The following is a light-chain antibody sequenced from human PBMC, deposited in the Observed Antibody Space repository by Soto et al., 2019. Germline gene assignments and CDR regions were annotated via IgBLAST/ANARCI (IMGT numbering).Light chain of an antibody. J-gene: IGKJ2*01. CDR1: QSISSS. V-gene: IGKV1-39*01. CDR2: AAS. Sequence: DIQMTQSPSSLSASVGDSVTITCRASQSISSSLNWYQQKPGKAPRLLIYAASTLQSGVPSGFSGSGSGTDFALTISSLQPENFATYYCQQTFTTPHTFGQGTKVEIK. CDR3: QQTFTTPHT.